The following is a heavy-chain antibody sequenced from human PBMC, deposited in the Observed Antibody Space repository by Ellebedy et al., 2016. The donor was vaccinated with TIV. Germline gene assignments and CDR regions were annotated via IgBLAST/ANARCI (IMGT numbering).Heavy chain of an antibody. Sequence: GESLKISCAASGFTFSSYAMSWVRQAPGKGLEWVSGVSVSGTDTYYADSVKGRFTISRDNSKNTLYLQMNSLRAGDTAVYYCAKDDKSIYGVVRGIYYFDYWGQGTLVTVSS. D-gene: IGHD3-3*01. V-gene: IGHV3-23*01. CDR3: AKDDKSIYGVVRGIYYFDY. CDR1: GFTFSSYA. CDR2: VSVSGTDT. J-gene: IGHJ4*02.